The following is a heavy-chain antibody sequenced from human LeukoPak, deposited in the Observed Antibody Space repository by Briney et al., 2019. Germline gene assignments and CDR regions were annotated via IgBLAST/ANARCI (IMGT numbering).Heavy chain of an antibody. Sequence: SETLSLTCTVSGGSISSYYWSWIRQPPGKGLEWIGYIYHSGSTYYNPSLKSRVTISVDRSKNQFSLKLSSVTAADTAVYYCARGIGDSSGWYSKKFDYWGQGTLVTVSS. V-gene: IGHV4-59*12. CDR1: GGSISSYY. CDR2: IYHSGST. J-gene: IGHJ4*02. D-gene: IGHD6-19*01. CDR3: ARGIGDSSGWYSKKFDY.